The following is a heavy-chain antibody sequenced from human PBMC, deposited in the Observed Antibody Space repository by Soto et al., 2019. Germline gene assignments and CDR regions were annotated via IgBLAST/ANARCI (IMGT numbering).Heavy chain of an antibody. CDR1: GGSIGHYY. CDR3: ARLCLGEPFTN. D-gene: IGHD3-16*01. CDR2: IYYSGNT. V-gene: IGHV4-59*08. Sequence: QVQLRESGPGLVKPSETLSLTCNVSGGSIGHYYWSWIRQPPGKGLEWIGYIYYSGNTMYNPSLNSRVSISVDTSRNEYALKLSSVTAADTGVYCCARLCLGEPFTNWGQVPLVTLSS. J-gene: IGHJ4*02.